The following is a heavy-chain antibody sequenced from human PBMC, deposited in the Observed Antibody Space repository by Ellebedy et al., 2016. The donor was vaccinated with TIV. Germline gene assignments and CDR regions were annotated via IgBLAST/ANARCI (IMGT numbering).Heavy chain of an antibody. Sequence: GESLKISCAASGFTFSGYWMHWVRQAPGKGLVWVSRIYGDGSSTSYADSVKGRFTISRDNAKNTLYLQMNSLSAEDTAVYYCVRDRYGSGRNDAFDIWGQGTMVTVSS. CDR2: IYGDGSST. CDR3: VRDRYGSGRNDAFDI. D-gene: IGHD3-10*01. V-gene: IGHV3-74*01. CDR1: GFTFSGYW. J-gene: IGHJ3*02.